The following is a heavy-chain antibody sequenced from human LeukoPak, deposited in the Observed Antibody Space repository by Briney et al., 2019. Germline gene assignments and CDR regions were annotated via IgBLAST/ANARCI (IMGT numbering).Heavy chain of an antibody. D-gene: IGHD3-16*01. V-gene: IGHV5-51*01. Sequence: GESLKISCRGSGYSFTAYWIAWVRQMPGKGLEWMATIYPGDSATTYSPSFQGQVAISADKSITTAYLQWSSLKASDTAMYYCARPAAGLGGFDYWGQGTLVTVSS. CDR1: GYSFTAYW. CDR3: ARPAAGLGGFDY. J-gene: IGHJ4*02. CDR2: IYPGDSAT.